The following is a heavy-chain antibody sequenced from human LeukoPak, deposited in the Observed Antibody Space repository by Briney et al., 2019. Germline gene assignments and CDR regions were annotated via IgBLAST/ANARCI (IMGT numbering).Heavy chain of an antibody. CDR1: GFTFSSYG. V-gene: IGHV3-30*18. D-gene: IGHD2-15*01. CDR3: AKDHRRILDCSRGSCPLSFPDY. CDR2: ISYDGSNK. J-gene: IGHJ4*02. Sequence: GGSLRLSCAASGFTFSSYGMHWVRQAPGKGLEWVAVISYDGSNKYYADSVKGRFTISRDSSKNTLYLQMNSPRAEDTAVYYCAKDHRRILDCSRGSCPLSFPDYWGQGTLVTVSS.